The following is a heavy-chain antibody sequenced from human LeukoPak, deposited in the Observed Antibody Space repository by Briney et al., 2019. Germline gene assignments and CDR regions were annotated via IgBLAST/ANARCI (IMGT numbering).Heavy chain of an antibody. J-gene: IGHJ4*02. Sequence: GASVKVSCKASGYTFTGYYMHWVRQAPGQGLEWMGWINPNSGGTNYAQKFQGRVTMTRDTSISTAYMELSRLRSDDTAVYYCARGEYYDFWSGPPGYWGQGTLVTVSS. D-gene: IGHD3-3*01. CDR1: GYTFTGYY. CDR2: INPNSGGT. V-gene: IGHV1-2*02. CDR3: ARGEYYDFWSGPPGY.